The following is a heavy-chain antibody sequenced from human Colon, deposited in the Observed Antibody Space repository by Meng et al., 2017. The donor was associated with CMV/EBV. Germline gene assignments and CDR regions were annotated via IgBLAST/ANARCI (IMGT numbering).Heavy chain of an antibody. CDR3: AREPYDAHRLLDY. CDR2: IIPILGIA. D-gene: IGHD5-12*01. V-gene: IGHV1-69*04. Sequence: SSVTVSCQASVGTFSSYTISWVRQAPGQGLEWMGRIIPILGIANYAQKCQGRVTITADKSTSTAYMELSSLRSEDTAVDYCAREPYDAHRLLDYWGQGTLVTVSS. J-gene: IGHJ4*02. CDR1: VGTFSSYT.